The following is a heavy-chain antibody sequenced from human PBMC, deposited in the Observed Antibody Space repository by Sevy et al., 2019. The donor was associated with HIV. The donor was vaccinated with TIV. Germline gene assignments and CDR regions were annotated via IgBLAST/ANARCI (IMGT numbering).Heavy chain of an antibody. CDR3: ARDPTFSSDTPGYYPFDS. V-gene: IGHV3-30*04. D-gene: IGHD3-22*01. J-gene: IGHJ4*02. CDR1: GFIFSNYA. CDR2: ISYDGSNK. Sequence: GGSLRLSCAASGFIFSNYAIHWVRRAPGKGLEWVAVISYDGSNKHYAASVKGRFTISRDNSRNTLFLQMNSLRLDDTAEYYCARDPTFSSDTPGYYPFDSWGQGTLVTVSS.